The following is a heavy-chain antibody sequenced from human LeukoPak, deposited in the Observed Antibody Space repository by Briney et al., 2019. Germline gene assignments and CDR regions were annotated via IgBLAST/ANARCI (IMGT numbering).Heavy chain of an antibody. J-gene: IGHJ4*02. V-gene: IGHV4-61*02. D-gene: IGHD5-24*01. CDR2: IYTSGST. CDR1: GVSISRGSYF. CDR3: ATDGDGCNRYDY. Sequence: SQTLSLTCTVSGVSISRGSYFWNWIRQPAGKGLEWIGRIYTSGSTNYNPSLKSRVTISVDTSKNQFSLKLSSVTAADTAVYYCATDGDGCNRYDYWGQGTLVTVSS.